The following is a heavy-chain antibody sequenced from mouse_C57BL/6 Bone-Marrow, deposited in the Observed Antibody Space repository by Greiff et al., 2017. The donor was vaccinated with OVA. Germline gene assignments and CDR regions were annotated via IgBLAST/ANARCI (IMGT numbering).Heavy chain of an antibody. Sequence: EVQGVESGGGLVQSGRSLRLSCATSGFTFSDFYMEWVRHAPGKGLEWIAASRNKANDYTTEYSASVKGRFIVSRDTSQSILYLQMNALRAEDTAIYYCARDDYYWYFDVWGTGTTVTVSS. CDR2: SRNKANDYTT. CDR3: ARDDYYWYFDV. J-gene: IGHJ1*03. CDR1: GFTFSDFY. V-gene: IGHV7-1*01.